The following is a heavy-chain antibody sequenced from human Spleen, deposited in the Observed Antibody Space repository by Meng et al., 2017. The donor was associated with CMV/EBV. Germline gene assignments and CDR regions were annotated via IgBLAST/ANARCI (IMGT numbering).Heavy chain of an antibody. V-gene: IGHV1-18*01. D-gene: IGHD2-8*01. Sequence: TSNGSSGGRQAPGQGLEWRGGIRAYKGNTNKAQKFQGRVTKTTDTSTNTGYMGLRSLRSDDTAVYYCARRVMGNTRLNDAVDIWGQGTMVTVSS. J-gene: IGHJ3*02. CDR2: IRAYKGNT. CDR3: ARRVMGNTRLNDAVDI. CDR1: TSNG.